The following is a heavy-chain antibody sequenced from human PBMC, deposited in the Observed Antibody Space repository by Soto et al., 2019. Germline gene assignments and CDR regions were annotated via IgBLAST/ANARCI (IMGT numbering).Heavy chain of an antibody. CDR3: ARGYCSSTSCYTSWFDP. J-gene: IGHJ5*02. D-gene: IGHD2-2*02. Sequence: SVKVSCKASGGTFSSYAISWVRQAPGQGLEWMGGIIPIFGTANYAQKFQGRVTITADKSTSTAYMELSSLRSEDTAVYYCARGYCSSTSCYTSWFDPWGQGTLVTVSS. CDR2: IIPIFGTA. CDR1: GGTFSSYA. V-gene: IGHV1-69*06.